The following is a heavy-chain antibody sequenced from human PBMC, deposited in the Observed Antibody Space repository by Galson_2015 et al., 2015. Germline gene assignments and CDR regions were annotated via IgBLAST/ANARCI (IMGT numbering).Heavy chain of an antibody. CDR3: ARDSTTTHRAGY. V-gene: IGHV3-53*01. CDR2: IYGGDMT. Sequence: SLRLSCAASGVTVSNNYMSWVRQAPGKGLEWVSVIYGGDMTKHPRSLQGRVNHSRDNFKNTLYLQMNNLRAEDTAVYFCARDSTTTHRAGYWGQGTLVIVSS. J-gene: IGHJ4*02. D-gene: IGHD2-2*01. CDR1: GVTVSNNY.